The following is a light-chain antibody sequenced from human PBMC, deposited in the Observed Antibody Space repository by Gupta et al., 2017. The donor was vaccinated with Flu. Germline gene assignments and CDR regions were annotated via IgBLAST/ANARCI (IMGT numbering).Light chain of an antibody. CDR2: NVS. J-gene: IGKJ2*02. V-gene: IGKV3-11*01. Sequence: ETVLTQSPDTLSLSPGERATVSCTARQSVSSSSFACYQQKPGQAPRLLIRNVSERAPGDPARFSGRGSGTEFTLTISSREPEDFAVYYCQQENSCISIFGQGTKIEIK. CDR3: QQENSCISI. CDR1: QSVSSS.